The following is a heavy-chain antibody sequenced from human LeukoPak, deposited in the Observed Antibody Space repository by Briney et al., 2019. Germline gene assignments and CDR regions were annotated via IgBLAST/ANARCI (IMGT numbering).Heavy chain of an antibody. J-gene: IGHJ3*02. CDR1: GFTFSSYA. CDR3: ARSPGDDSRGEGAFDI. D-gene: IGHD3-22*01. CDR2: ISYDGSNK. V-gene: IGHV3-30*04. Sequence: GGSLRLSCAASGFTFSSYAMHWVRQAPGKGLEWVAVISYDGSNKYYADSVKGRFTISRDNSKNTLYLQMNSLRAEDTAVYYCARSPGDDSRGEGAFDIWGQGTMVTVSS.